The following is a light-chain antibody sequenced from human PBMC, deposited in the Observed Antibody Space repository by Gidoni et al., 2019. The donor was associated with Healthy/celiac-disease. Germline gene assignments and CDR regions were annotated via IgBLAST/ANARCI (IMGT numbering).Light chain of an antibody. CDR3: QHYTTSMLT. CDR1: QTISNNY. CDR2: GAS. V-gene: IGKV3-20*01. J-gene: IGKJ4*01. Sequence: EILLTQSPAPLSLSPGERATHSCRAGQTISNNYLAWYQQRPGQAPRLLIFGASSRATGIPDRFSGSGSGTDFTLTISTLEPEDFALYYCQHYTTSMLTFGGGTRVEIK.